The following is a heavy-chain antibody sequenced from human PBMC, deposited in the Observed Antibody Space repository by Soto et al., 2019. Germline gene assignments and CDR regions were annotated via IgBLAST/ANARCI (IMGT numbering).Heavy chain of an antibody. Sequence: EVQLVETGGGLIQPGGSLRLSCAASGFTVSSNYMIWVRQAPGKGLEWVSIIYSDGTTSYADSVKGRFTISRDNFKNTLHLQMNSLRAEDTAVYYCAILSNWGQGTLVTVSS. D-gene: IGHD6-6*01. V-gene: IGHV3-53*02. CDR1: GFTVSSNY. CDR3: AILSN. J-gene: IGHJ4*02. CDR2: IYSDGTT.